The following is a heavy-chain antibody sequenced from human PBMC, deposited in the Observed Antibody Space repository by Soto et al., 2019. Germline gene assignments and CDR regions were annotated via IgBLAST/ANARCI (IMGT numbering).Heavy chain of an antibody. CDR3: AREGSYCSSTSCQYYYYYYYMDV. Sequence: EVQLVESGGGLVQPGGSLRLSCAASGFTFSSYWMHWVRQAPGKGLVWVSRINSDGSSTSYADSVKGRFTISRDNAKNTLYLQMNSLRAEDTALYYCAREGSYCSSTSCQYYYYYYYMDVWGKGTTVTVSS. J-gene: IGHJ6*03. CDR1: GFTFSSYW. D-gene: IGHD2-2*01. CDR2: INSDGSST. V-gene: IGHV3-74*01.